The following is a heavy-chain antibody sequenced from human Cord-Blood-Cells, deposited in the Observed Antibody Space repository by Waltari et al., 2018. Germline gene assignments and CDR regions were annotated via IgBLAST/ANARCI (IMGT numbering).Heavy chain of an antibody. D-gene: IGHD3-3*01. Sequence: QVQLVESGGGVVQPGGSLRLSCAASGFTFSSYGMHWVRQAPGKGLEWVAFIRYDGSNKYYADSVKGRFTISRDNSKSTLYLQMNSLRAEDTAVYYCAKERGRFSYAFDIWGQGTMVTVSS. V-gene: IGHV3-30*02. CDR2: IRYDGSNK. CDR1: GFTFSSYG. CDR3: AKERGRFSYAFDI. J-gene: IGHJ3*02.